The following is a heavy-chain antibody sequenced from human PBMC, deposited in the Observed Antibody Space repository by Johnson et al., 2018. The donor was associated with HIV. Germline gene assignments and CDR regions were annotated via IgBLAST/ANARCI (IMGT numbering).Heavy chain of an antibody. CDR2: ISSSGSTI. D-gene: IGHD5-24*01. V-gene: IGHV3-11*01. CDR3: ARVLNARPQWALDI. CDR1: GFTFSDYY. Sequence: QMQLVESGGGLVKPGGSLRLSCAASGFTFSDYYMSWIRQAPGKGLEWVSYISSSGSTIYYADSVKGRFTISRDNAKNSLYLQMNSVRAEDTALYFCARVLNARPQWALDIWGQGTMVTVSS. J-gene: IGHJ3*02.